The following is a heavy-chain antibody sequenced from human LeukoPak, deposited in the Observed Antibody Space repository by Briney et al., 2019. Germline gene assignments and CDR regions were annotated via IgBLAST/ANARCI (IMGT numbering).Heavy chain of an antibody. CDR3: AKEESSSWYPPYYYYGMDV. D-gene: IGHD6-13*01. V-gene: IGHV3-30*18. Sequence: GGSLRLSCAASGFTFSSYGMHWVRQAPGKGLEWVAVISYDGSNKYYADSVKGRFTISRDNSKNTLYLQMNSLRAEDTAVYYCAKEESSSWYPPYYYYGMDVWGQGTTVTVSS. J-gene: IGHJ6*02. CDR2: ISYDGSNK. CDR1: GFTFSSYG.